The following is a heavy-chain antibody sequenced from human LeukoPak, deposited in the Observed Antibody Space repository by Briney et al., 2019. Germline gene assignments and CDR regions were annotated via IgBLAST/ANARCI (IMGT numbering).Heavy chain of an antibody. CDR1: GYTFTSYY. Sequence: ASVKVSCKASGYTFTSYYMHWVRQAPGQGLEWMGIINPSGGSTSYAQKFQGRVTMTRDTSTSTVYMELSGLRSEDTAVYYCARDIREVGESHYFDYWGQGTLVTVTS. D-gene: IGHD1-26*01. CDR2: INPSGGST. J-gene: IGHJ4*02. CDR3: ARDIREVGESHYFDY. V-gene: IGHV1-46*01.